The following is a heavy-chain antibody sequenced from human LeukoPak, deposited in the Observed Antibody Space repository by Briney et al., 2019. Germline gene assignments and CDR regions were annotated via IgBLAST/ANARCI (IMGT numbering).Heavy chain of an antibody. CDR1: GFTFSDYA. J-gene: IGHJ4*02. V-gene: IGHV3-30-3*01. D-gene: IGHD7-27*01. CDR3: ARDWLLRSSYWGSHGDY. Sequence: GGSLRLSCAASGFTFSDYAMHWVRQAPGKGLEWVAVISYDGNNKYYADSVKGRFTISRDYSKSTLYLQMNSLRVDDTAIYYCARDWLLRSSYWGSHGDYWGQGALVTVSS. CDR2: ISYDGNNK.